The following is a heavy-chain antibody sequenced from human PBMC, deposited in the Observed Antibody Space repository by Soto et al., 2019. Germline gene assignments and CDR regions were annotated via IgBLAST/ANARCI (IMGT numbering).Heavy chain of an antibody. CDR3: ARALKMATIARHLDY. J-gene: IGHJ4*02. D-gene: IGHD5-12*01. V-gene: IGHV4-30-4*01. Sequence: PSETLSLTCTVSGGSISSGDYYWRWIRQPPEKGLEWIGYIYYSGSTYYNPSLKSRVTISVDTSKNQFSLKLSSVTAADTAVYYCARALKMATIARHLDYWGQGTLVTVSS. CDR2: IYYSGST. CDR1: GGSISSGDYY.